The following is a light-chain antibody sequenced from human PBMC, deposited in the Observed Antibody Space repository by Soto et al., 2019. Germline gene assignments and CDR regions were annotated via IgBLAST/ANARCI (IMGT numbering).Light chain of an antibody. V-gene: IGKV1-39*01. Sequence: DIQMTQSPSSLSASVGDRVTITCRASQSISSYLNWYQQKPGKAPKLLIYAESSLQSGVPSRFSGSGSGTDFTLTISRLQNDDVATYYCLQYSSHSWTFGQGTKVDIK. CDR1: QSISSY. CDR3: LQYSSHSWT. J-gene: IGKJ1*01. CDR2: AES.